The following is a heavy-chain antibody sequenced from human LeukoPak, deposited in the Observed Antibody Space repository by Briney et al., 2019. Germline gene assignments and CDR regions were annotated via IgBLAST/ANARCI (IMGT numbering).Heavy chain of an antibody. Sequence: GGSLRLSCAASGFTFTNYAMSWVRQAPGKGLEWVGHIKSKTDGGTTDYAAPVKGRFTISRDDSKNTLYLQMDSLKTEDTAVYYCTTEAGDDWGQGTLVTVSS. D-gene: IGHD5-24*01. J-gene: IGHJ4*02. CDR2: IKSKTDGGTT. V-gene: IGHV3-15*01. CDR1: GFTFTNYA. CDR3: TTEAGDD.